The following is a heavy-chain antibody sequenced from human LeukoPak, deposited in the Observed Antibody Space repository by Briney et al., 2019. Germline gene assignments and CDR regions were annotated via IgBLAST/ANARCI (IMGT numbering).Heavy chain of an antibody. CDR3: AIASAAAGTHWFDP. CDR1: GGSISSSNW. D-gene: IGHD6-13*01. CDR2: IYHSGST. V-gene: IGHV4-4*02. J-gene: IGHJ5*02. Sequence: NPSGTLSLTCAVSGGSISSSNWWSWIRQPPGKGLEWIGEIYHSGSTNYNPSLKSRVTISVDKSKTQFSLKLSSVTAADTAVYYCAIASAAAGTHWFDPWGQGTLVTVSS.